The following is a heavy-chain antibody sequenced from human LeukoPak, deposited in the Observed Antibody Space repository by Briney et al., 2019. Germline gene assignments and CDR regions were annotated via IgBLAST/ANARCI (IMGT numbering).Heavy chain of an antibody. CDR2: IGYSGRTI. D-gene: IGHD6-19*01. CDR1: GFTFSSYE. V-gene: IGHV3-48*03. CDR3: ALLAVASDFDY. J-gene: IGHJ4*02. Sequence: PGGSLRLSCAASGFTFSSYEMNWVRQAPGKGLEWVANIGYSGRTIYYADSVKGRFTISRDNAKNSLYLQMNSLGVEDTAVYYCALLAVASDFDYWGQGALVTVSS.